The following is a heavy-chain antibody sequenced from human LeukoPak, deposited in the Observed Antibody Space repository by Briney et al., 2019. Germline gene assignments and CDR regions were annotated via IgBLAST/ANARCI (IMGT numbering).Heavy chain of an antibody. V-gene: IGHV1-2*02. Sequence: ASVKVSCKASGYTFIGQYLYWARQTPGQGLERMGWINPKTGDTDSAQNFQGRVTMTRDTSVSTVYMELSGLTSDDTAVYYCARGYYGMDLWGQGTTVTVSS. CDR1: GYTFIGQY. CDR3: ARGYYGMDL. CDR2: INPKTGDT. J-gene: IGHJ6*02.